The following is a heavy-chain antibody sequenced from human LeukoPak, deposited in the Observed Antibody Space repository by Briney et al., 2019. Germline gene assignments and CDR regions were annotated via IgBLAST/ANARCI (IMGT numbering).Heavy chain of an antibody. D-gene: IGHD3-10*01. J-gene: IGHJ5*02. Sequence: EASVKVSCKASGYTFTGYYMHWVRQAPGQGLEWMGWINPNSGGTNYAQKFQGRVTMTRDTSISTAYMELSSLRSDDTAVYYCARGDPFYLTMVRGLKGAWFDPWGQGTLVTVSS. CDR2: INPNSGGT. CDR1: GYTFTGYY. V-gene: IGHV1-2*02. CDR3: ARGDPFYLTMVRGLKGAWFDP.